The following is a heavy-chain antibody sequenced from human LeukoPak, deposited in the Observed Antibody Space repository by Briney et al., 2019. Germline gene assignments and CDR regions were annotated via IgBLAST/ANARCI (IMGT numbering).Heavy chain of an antibody. D-gene: IGHD1-1*01. Sequence: SETLSLTCTVSGVSISSGGYYWSWIRQHPGKGLEWIGYIYYSGSTYYNPSLKSRVTISVDTSKNQFSLKLSSVTAADTAVYYCARGTTHSNLEGGRYYYYYYMDVWGKGTTVTVSS. CDR2: IYYSGST. V-gene: IGHV4-31*03. CDR1: GVSISSGGYY. J-gene: IGHJ6*03. CDR3: ARGTTHSNLEGGRYYYYYYMDV.